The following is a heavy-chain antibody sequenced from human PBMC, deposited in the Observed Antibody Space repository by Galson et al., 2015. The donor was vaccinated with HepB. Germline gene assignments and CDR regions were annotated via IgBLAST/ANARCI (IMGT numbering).Heavy chain of an antibody. J-gene: IGHJ4*02. CDR3: AKMSDSSGYYYDY. V-gene: IGHV3-11*01. CDR2: ISGRSSTI. Sequence: SLRLSCAASGFIFSDYFMSWIRQAPGKGLEWVSYISGRSSTIYYADSVEGRFTISWDTGTNSLYLQMNSLRADDTAMYYCAKMSDSSGYYYDYWGQGTLVTVSS. D-gene: IGHD3-22*01. CDR1: GFIFSDYF.